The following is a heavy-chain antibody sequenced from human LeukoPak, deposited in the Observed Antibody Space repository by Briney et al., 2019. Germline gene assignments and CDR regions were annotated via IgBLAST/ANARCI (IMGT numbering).Heavy chain of an antibody. CDR1: GGSISSYY. CDR3: ARMYYYDSSGYSDFDY. V-gene: IGHV4-59*12. Sequence: SETLSLTCTVSGGSISSYYWSWIRQPPGEGLEWIGYVYYTGSTNYNPSLKSRVSISVDTSKNQFSLKLSSVTAADTAVYYCARMYYYDSSGYSDFDYWGQGTLVTVSS. CDR2: VYYTGST. D-gene: IGHD3-22*01. J-gene: IGHJ4*02.